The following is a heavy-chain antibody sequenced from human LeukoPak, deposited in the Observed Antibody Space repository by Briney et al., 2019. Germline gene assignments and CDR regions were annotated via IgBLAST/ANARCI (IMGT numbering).Heavy chain of an antibody. CDR1: GFTFRSYG. D-gene: IGHD4-17*01. CDR2: ISSSSSYI. Sequence: GGFLRLSCAASGFTFRSYGMHWVRQAPGKGLEWVSSISSSSSYIYYTDSVKGRFTMSRDNAKNSLYLHMNSLRAEDTAVYYCARDLSLAVTRFHYYYMDVWGKGTTVTVSS. V-gene: IGHV3-21*01. J-gene: IGHJ6*03. CDR3: ARDLSLAVTRFHYYYMDV.